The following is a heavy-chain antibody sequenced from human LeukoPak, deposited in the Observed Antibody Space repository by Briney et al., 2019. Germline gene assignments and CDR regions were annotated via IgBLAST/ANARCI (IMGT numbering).Heavy chain of an antibody. CDR2: ISSSTSYT. D-gene: IGHD4-23*01. J-gene: IGHJ3*02. Sequence: PGGSLRLSCAASGFTFSDYYMSWIRQAPGKGLEWVSYISSSTSYTNYADSVKGRFTISRDNAKNSLYLQMNSLRAEDTAVYYCARDRYNGGNSHAFDIWGQGTMVTVSS. CDR1: GFTFSDYY. CDR3: ARDRYNGGNSHAFDI. V-gene: IGHV3-11*06.